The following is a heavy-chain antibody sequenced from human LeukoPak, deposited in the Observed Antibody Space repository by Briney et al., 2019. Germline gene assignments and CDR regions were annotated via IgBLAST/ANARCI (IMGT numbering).Heavy chain of an antibody. CDR1: GFTFSSYS. J-gene: IGHJ3*02. CDR3: ARRVAFDI. Sequence: PGGSLRLSCAASGFTFSSYSMNWVRQAPGKGLEWIGEINHSGSTKYNPSLESRVSISLDTSKNHFSLRLSSVTAADTAVYYCARRVAFDIWGQGTMVTVSS. V-gene: IGHV4-34*01. CDR2: INHSGST.